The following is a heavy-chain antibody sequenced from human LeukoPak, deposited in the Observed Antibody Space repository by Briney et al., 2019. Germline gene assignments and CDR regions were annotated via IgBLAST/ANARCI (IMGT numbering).Heavy chain of an antibody. J-gene: IGHJ6*02. CDR1: GFTFSSYA. CDR3: ARNNGMDV. Sequence: GGSLRLSCAASGFTFSSYAMSWVRQVPGRGPEWVANVNRDGSETYYLDSVKGRFTISKDNAKNSLYLQMNSLRAEDTALYHCARNNGMDVWGQGTTVIVSS. CDR2: VNRDGSET. V-gene: IGHV3-7*03.